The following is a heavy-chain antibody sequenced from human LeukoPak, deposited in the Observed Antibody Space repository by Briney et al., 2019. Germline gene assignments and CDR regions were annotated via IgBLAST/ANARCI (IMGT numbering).Heavy chain of an antibody. J-gene: IGHJ4*02. Sequence: PGGSLRLSCAASGFTFSSYVMSWVRQAPGKGLEWVSAISGSGGSTYYADSVKGRFTISRDNSKNTLYLQMNSLRAEDTAIYYCAKSYNILTGVIDYWGQGTLVTVSS. D-gene: IGHD3-9*01. V-gene: IGHV3-23*01. CDR2: ISGSGGST. CDR1: GFTFSSYV. CDR3: AKSYNILTGVIDY.